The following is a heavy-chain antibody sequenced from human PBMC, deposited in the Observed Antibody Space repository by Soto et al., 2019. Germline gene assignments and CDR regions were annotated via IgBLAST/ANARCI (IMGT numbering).Heavy chain of an antibody. CDR3: ARRPSKYCSTTTCYASDY. J-gene: IGHJ4*02. CDR2: VNWNAAGI. V-gene: IGHV3-20*04. Sequence: GSLRLSCATSGFTFDDYGMSWVRQVPGKGLEWVSGVNWNAAGIGYADSVKGRFTISRDNAKNSLYLQMNSLRAEDTALYYCARRPSKYCSTTTCYASDYWGQGTLVTVSS. D-gene: IGHD2-2*01. CDR1: GFTFDDYG.